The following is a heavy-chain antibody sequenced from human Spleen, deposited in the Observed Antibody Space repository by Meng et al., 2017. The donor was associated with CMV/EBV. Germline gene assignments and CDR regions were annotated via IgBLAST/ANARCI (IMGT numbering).Heavy chain of an antibody. CDR1: GFTFSSYA. Sequence: GESLKISCAASGFTFSSYAMSWVRQAPGKGLEWVSAISGSGGSTYYADSVKGRFTISRDNSKNTLYLQMNSLRAEDTAVYYCAKWAVPAAIGGNWFDPWGQGTLVTVSS. J-gene: IGHJ5*02. V-gene: IGHV3-23*01. D-gene: IGHD2-2*02. CDR3: AKWAVPAAIGGNWFDP. CDR2: ISGSGGST.